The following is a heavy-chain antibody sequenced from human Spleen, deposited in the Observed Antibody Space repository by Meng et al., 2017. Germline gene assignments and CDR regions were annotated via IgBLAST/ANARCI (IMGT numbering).Heavy chain of an antibody. J-gene: IGHJ4*02. CDR2: INWNGGST. Sequence: GGSLRLSCAASGFTFSGYWMAWVRQAPGKGLEWVSGINWNGGSTGYADSVKGRFTISRDNAKNSLYLQMNSLRAEDTALYYCARELWAAAGTAGDYWGQGTLVTVSS. D-gene: IGHD6-13*01. CDR1: GFTFSGYW. V-gene: IGHV3-20*04. CDR3: ARELWAAAGTAGDY.